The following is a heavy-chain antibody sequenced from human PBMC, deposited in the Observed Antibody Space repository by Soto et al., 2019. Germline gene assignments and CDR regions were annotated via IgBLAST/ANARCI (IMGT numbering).Heavy chain of an antibody. CDR1: GYTFTSND. V-gene: IGHV1-8*01. CDR3: ARTRKFDFWRKGLDV. D-gene: IGHD3-3*01. Sequence: QVQLVQSGAEVKKPGASVRVSCKASGYTFTSNDITWVRQAPGQGLEWMGWMDPNSGVSGYAQRLQGRVTMTRNTSMTTAHMELSSLTSEDTAVYYCARTRKFDFWRKGLDVWGQGTTVTVSS. CDR2: MDPNSGVS. J-gene: IGHJ6*02.